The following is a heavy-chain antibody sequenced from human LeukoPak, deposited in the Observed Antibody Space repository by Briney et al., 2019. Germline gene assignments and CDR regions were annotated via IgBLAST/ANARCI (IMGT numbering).Heavy chain of an antibody. D-gene: IGHD2-15*01. CDR2: INHSGST. CDR1: GGSFSGYY. CDR3: AKPGYCSGGSCYAPDY. J-gene: IGHJ4*02. Sequence: SETLSLTCAVYGGSFSGYYWSWIRQPPGKGLEWIGEINHSGSTNYNPSLKSRVTISVDTSKNQFSLKLSSVTAADTAVYYCAKPGYCSGGSCYAPDYWGQGTLVTVSS. V-gene: IGHV4-34*01.